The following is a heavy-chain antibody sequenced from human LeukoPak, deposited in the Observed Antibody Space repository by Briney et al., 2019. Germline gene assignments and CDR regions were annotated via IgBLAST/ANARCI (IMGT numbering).Heavy chain of an antibody. D-gene: IGHD2-2*02. CDR1: GFHFSRYA. CDR2: ISCSGGST. V-gene: IGHV3-23*01. CDR3: AKADCSSTSCYNRVSWFDP. Sequence: GGSLRLSCAASGFHFSRYAMSWVRQAPGKGLEWVSAISCSGGSTYYADSVKGRFTISRDNSKNTLYLQMNSLRAEDTAVYYCAKADCSSTSCYNRVSWFDPWGQGTLVTVSS. J-gene: IGHJ5*02.